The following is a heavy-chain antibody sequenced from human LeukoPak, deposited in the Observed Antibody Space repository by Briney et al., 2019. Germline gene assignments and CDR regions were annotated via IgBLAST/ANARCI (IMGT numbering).Heavy chain of an antibody. CDR3: ARHRSGSYIRYFDF. Sequence: SETLSLTCTVSGDSINTSNYFWGWIRQSTGKGLEWIGNIYYIGTSDFNPSLKSRVTISIDTSKNQFSLNLRSVTAADTAFYYCARHRSGSYIRYFDFWGQGALVTVSS. CDR2: IYYIGTS. J-gene: IGHJ4*02. CDR1: GDSINTSNYF. V-gene: IGHV4-39*01. D-gene: IGHD1-26*01.